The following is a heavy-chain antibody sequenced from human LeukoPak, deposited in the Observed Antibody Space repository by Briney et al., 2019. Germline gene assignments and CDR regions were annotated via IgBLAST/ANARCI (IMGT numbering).Heavy chain of an antibody. CDR1: GGTFSSYA. Sequence: ASVKVSCKASGGTFSSYAISWVRQAPGQGLEWMGGIIPVFGTANYAQKFQGRVTITTDESTSTAYMELSSLRSEDTAVYYCAIHQDVYWYFVLWGRGTLVTVSS. D-gene: IGHD2-2*01. CDR2: IIPVFGTA. CDR3: AIHQDVYWYFVL. V-gene: IGHV1-69*05. J-gene: IGHJ2*01.